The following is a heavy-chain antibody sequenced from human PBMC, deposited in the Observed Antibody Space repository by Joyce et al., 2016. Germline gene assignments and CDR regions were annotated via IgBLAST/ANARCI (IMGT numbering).Heavy chain of an antibody. V-gene: IGHV5-10-1*03. CDR2: IDPRDSYT. D-gene: IGHD3-10*02. CDR3: ARHVTDWFDP. CDR1: GYSFTSHW. Sequence: EVQLVQSGAEVKKPGESLRISCKGSGYSFTSHWFSWVRQMPGKGLGWMGRIDPRDSYTDYSPSFEGHVTISVDKTISAAYLQWSSLRASDTAIYYCARHVTDWFDPWGQGTLVTVSS. J-gene: IGHJ5*02.